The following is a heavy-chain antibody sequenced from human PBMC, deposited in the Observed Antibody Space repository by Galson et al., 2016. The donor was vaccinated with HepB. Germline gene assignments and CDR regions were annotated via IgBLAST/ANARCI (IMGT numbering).Heavy chain of an antibody. V-gene: IGHV3-33*01. CDR3: ARDAFPDDACDI. D-gene: IGHD3-16*01. CDR2: IWYDGSNQ. J-gene: IGHJ3*02. Sequence: SLSLSCAASGFPFSTYGMHWVRQAPGKGLEWVAVIWYDGSNQYYADSVKGRFTISRDISKNKLYLQMNSLRAEDTALYYCARDAFPDDACDIWGQGTMVTVSS. CDR1: GFPFSTYG.